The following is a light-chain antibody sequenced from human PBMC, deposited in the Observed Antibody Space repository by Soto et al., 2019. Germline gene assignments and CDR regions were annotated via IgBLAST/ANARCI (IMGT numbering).Light chain of an antibody. Sequence: EIVLTQSPGTLSLSPGERATLSCRASQSVSSNSLAWYQQKPGQAPRLLIYGASSRATGIPDRFSGSGSGTDFALTISNLEPEDFAGYYCQLYGTSPGFTFGPGTKVDI. J-gene: IGKJ3*01. CDR2: GAS. CDR3: QLYGTSPGFT. V-gene: IGKV3-20*01. CDR1: QSVSSNS.